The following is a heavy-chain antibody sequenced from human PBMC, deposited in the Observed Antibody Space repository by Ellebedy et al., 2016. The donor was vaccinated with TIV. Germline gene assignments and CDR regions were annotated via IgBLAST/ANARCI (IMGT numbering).Heavy chain of an antibody. J-gene: IGHJ4*02. V-gene: IGHV4-59*01. CDR2: IYYSGST. D-gene: IGHD4/OR15-4a*01. Sequence: MPGGSLRLSCTVSGGSISSYYWSWIRQPPGKGLEWIGYIYYSGSTNYNPSLKSRVTISVDRSKNQVSLRLPSVTAADTAVYYCAGAPNQDFYDYWGQGTLVTVSS. CDR1: GGSISSYY. CDR3: AGAPNQDFYDY.